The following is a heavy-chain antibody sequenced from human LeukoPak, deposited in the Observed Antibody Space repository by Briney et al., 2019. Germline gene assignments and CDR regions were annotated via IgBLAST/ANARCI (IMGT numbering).Heavy chain of an antibody. Sequence: GGSLGHSCAASGFTFSSYAMSWVRQAPGKGLEWVSAISGSGGSTYYADSVKGRFTISRDNSKNTLYLQMNSLRAEDTAVYYCAKDFPSYYDSSGYYQEYFQHWGQGTLVTVSS. CDR3: AKDFPSYYDSSGYYQEYFQH. V-gene: IGHV3-23*01. CDR2: ISGSGGST. D-gene: IGHD3-22*01. CDR1: GFTFSSYA. J-gene: IGHJ1*01.